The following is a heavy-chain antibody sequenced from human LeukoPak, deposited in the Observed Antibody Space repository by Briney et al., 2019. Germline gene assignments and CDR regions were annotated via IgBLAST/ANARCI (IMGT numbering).Heavy chain of an antibody. CDR1: GDSVSSKSAA. J-gene: IGHJ4*02. Sequence: KPSQTLSLTFAISGDSVSSKSAAWNWIRQSPSRGLERLGRTYYRSKWYNDYAVSVKSRVIVNPDTSRNQFSLLLNSVTPEDTAVYFCARDSSNWSWKFDSWGQGTLVTVSS. D-gene: IGHD6-13*01. CDR2: TYYRSKWYN. V-gene: IGHV6-1*01. CDR3: ARDSSNWSWKFDS.